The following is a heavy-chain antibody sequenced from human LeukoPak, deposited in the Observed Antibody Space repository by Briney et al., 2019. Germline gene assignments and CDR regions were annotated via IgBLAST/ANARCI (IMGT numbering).Heavy chain of an antibody. CDR3: AKVREEQWLVPLYYFDY. J-gene: IGHJ4*02. CDR1: GFTFSSYA. D-gene: IGHD6-19*01. CDR2: ISGSGGST. Sequence: PGGSLRLSCAASGFTFSSYAMSWVRQAPGKGLEWVSAISGSGGSTYYADSVKGRFTISRDNSKNTLYLQMNSLRAEDTAVYYCAKVREEQWLVPLYYFDYWGQGTLVTVSS. V-gene: IGHV3-23*01.